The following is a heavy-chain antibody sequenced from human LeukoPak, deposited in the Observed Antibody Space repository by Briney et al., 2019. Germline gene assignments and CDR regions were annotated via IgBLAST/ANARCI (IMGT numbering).Heavy chain of an antibody. D-gene: IGHD5-24*01. CDR2: ISGSGGST. CDR3: AKGGGGEEMATIRPYDAFDI. J-gene: IGHJ3*02. CDR1: GFTFSSYA. Sequence: PGGSLRLSCAASGFTFSSYAMSWVRQAPGKGLEWVSAISGSGGSTYYADSVKGRFTISRDNSKNTLYLQMNSLRAEDTAVYYCAKGGGGEEMATIRPYDAFDIWGQGTMVTVSS. V-gene: IGHV3-23*01.